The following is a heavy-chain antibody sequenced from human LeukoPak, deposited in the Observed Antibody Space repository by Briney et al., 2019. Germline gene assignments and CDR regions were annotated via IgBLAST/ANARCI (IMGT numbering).Heavy chain of an antibody. CDR3: AKDLLASYNWFDP. CDR1: GFTVSSNY. J-gene: IGHJ5*02. D-gene: IGHD2-8*02. V-gene: IGHV3-53*01. CDR2: IYSGGST. Sequence: GGSLRLSCAASGFTVSSNYMSRVRQAPGKGLEWVSVIYSGGSTYYADSVKGRFTISRDNSKNTLYLQMNSLRAEDTAVYYCAKDLLASYNWFDPWGQGTLVTVSS.